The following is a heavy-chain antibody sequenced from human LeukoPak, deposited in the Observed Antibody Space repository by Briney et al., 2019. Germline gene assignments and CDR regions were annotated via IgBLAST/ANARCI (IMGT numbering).Heavy chain of an antibody. Sequence: GGSLRLSCAASGFTFSSYGMHWVRQAPGKGLEWVAVISYDGSNKYYADSVKGRFTISRDNSKNTLYLQMYSLRAEDTAVYYCAKDSRRGDYPKFDYWGQGTLVTVSS. J-gene: IGHJ4*02. D-gene: IGHD2-21*02. CDR3: AKDSRRGDYPKFDY. CDR1: GFTFSSYG. V-gene: IGHV3-30*18. CDR2: ISYDGSNK.